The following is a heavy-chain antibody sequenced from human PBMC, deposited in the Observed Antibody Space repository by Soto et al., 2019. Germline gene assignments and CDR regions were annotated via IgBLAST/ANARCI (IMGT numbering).Heavy chain of an antibody. CDR1: GGSISSYY. V-gene: IGHV4-59*08. CDR3: ARTIAAPGHNWFAP. D-gene: IGHD6-6*01. CDR2: IYYSGST. Sequence: SETLSLSCTVSGGSISSYYWSWIRQPPGKGLEWIGYIYYSGSTNYNPSLKSRVTISVDTSKNQFSLKLSSVTAADTAVYYCARTIAAPGHNWFAPWGQGTLVTVSS. J-gene: IGHJ5*02.